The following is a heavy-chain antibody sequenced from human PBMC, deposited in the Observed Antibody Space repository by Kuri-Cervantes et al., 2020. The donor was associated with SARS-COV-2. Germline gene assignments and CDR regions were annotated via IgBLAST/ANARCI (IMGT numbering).Heavy chain of an antibody. D-gene: IGHD2-15*01. CDR2: IIPILGIA. Sequence: SVKVSCKASGYTFTHYSFSWVRQAPGQGLEWMGGIIPILGIANYAQKFQGRVTITADKSTSTAYMELSSLRSEDTAVYYCASKEDCSGGSCYSQFDPWGQGTLVTVSS. J-gene: IGHJ5*02. V-gene: IGHV1-69*10. CDR1: GYTFTHYS. CDR3: ASKEDCSGGSCYSQFDP.